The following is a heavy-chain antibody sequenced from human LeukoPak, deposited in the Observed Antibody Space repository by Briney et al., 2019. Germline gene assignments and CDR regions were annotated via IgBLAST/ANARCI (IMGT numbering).Heavy chain of an antibody. CDR2: INAGNGNT. Sequence: ASVKVSCKASGYTFTSYGISWVRQAPGQRLEWMGWINAGNGNTKYSQKFQGRVTITRDTSASTAYMELSSLRSEDTAVYYCASYGSGSYYNNPLDYWGQGTLVTVSS. D-gene: IGHD3-10*01. CDR1: GYTFTSYG. CDR3: ASYGSGSYYNNPLDY. J-gene: IGHJ4*02. V-gene: IGHV1-3*01.